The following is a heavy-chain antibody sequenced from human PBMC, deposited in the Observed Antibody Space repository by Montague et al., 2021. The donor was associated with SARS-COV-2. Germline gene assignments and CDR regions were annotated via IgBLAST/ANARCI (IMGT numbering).Heavy chain of an antibody. CDR2: IYYSGST. V-gene: IGHV4-59*01. J-gene: IGHJ4*02. CDR1: GGSISSYY. Sequence: SETLSLTCTVSGGSISSYYWSWIRQPPGKGLEWIGYIYYSGSTNYNPFLKSRVTISVDTSKNQFSLKLSSVTAADTAVYYCARVIPRWLQFDHYFDYWGQGTLVTGSS. D-gene: IGHD5-24*01. CDR3: ARVIPRWLQFDHYFDY.